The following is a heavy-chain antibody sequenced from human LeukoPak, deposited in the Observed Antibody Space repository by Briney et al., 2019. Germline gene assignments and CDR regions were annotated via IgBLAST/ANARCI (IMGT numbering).Heavy chain of an antibody. D-gene: IGHD2-15*01. CDR1: GGTFSSYA. CDR3: ARDSAYCSGGSCSYSDWFDP. J-gene: IGHJ5*02. V-gene: IGHV1-69*05. CDR2: IIPIFGTA. Sequence: GASVKVSCKASGGTFSSYAISWVRQAPGQGLEWMGGIIPIFGTANYAQKLQGRVTMTTDTSTSTAYMELRSLRSDDTAVYYCARDSAYCSGGSCSYSDWFDPWGQGTLVTVSS.